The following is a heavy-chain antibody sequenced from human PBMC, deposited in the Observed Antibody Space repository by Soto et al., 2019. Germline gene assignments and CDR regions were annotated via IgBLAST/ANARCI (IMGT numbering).Heavy chain of an antibody. J-gene: IGHJ4*02. CDR3: VREAGPGSAGVHEFDY. CDR2: TGLVGDT. Sequence: PGGSLRLSCAASGFTFSTYDMHWVRQPAGKALEWVSATGLVGDTYYPDSVEGRFTISRENAKNSLYLHMDSLRPEDSAVYYCVREAGPGSAGVHEFDYWGQGTLVTVSS. CDR1: GFTFSTYD. V-gene: IGHV3-13*01. D-gene: IGHD6-13*01.